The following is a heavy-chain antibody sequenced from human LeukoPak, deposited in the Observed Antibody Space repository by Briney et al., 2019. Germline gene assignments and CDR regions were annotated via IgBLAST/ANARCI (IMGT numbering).Heavy chain of an antibody. V-gene: IGHV3-23*01. CDR2: LSRSGSRT. Sequence: GSLRLSCVGSGFRFSNYAMNWVRQAPGKGLQWVSALSRSGSRTFYADSVKGRFTISRDNSKNTLYLRMDSLRAEDTAIYYCAKDDSSGYYHDHWGQGTLVTVSS. J-gene: IGHJ5*02. CDR3: AKDDSSGYYHDH. CDR1: GFRFSNYA. D-gene: IGHD3-22*01.